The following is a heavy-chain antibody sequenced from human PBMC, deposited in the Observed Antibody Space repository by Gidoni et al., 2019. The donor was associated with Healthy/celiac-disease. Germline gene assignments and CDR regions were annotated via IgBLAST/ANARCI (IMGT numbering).Heavy chain of an antibody. CDR2: IYYSGST. Sequence: QVQLQESGPGLVKPSETLSLTCTVSGGSISSYYWSWIRQPPGKGLEWIGYIYYSGSTNYNPSLKSRVTISVDTSKNQFSLKLSSVTAADTAVYYCAREAIAAAELDYWGQGTLVTVSS. CDR1: GGSISSYY. D-gene: IGHD6-13*01. CDR3: AREAIAAAELDY. J-gene: IGHJ4*02. V-gene: IGHV4-59*01.